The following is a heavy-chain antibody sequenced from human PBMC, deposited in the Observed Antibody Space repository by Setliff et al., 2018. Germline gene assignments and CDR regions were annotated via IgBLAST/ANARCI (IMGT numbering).Heavy chain of an antibody. CDR2: ISGGSGRT. V-gene: IGHV3-23*01. CDR1: GFTFSTYA. CDR3: ARDLSGRSDS. J-gene: IGHJ4*02. Sequence: PGGSLRLSCAASGFTFSTYAMSWVRQAPGKGLEWVSAISGGSGRTYYVATVKGRFTISRDDSRNTLYLQMNSLRAEDTGVYYCARDLSGRSDSWGQGTLVTVSS. D-gene: IGHD3-3*01.